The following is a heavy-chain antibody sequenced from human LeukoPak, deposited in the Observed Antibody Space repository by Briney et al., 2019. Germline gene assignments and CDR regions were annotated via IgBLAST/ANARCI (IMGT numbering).Heavy chain of an antibody. CDR1: GYTFTGYY. J-gene: IGHJ4*02. V-gene: IGHV1-2*02. D-gene: IGHD1-1*01. Sequence: ASVKVSCKASGYTFTGYYMHWVRQAPGQGLEWMGWINPNSGGTNYAQKFQGRVTMTTDTSTSTAYMELRSLRSDDTAVYYCARSGPRDNWNDDYWGQGTLVTVSS. CDR3: ARSGPRDNWNDDY. CDR2: INPNSGGT.